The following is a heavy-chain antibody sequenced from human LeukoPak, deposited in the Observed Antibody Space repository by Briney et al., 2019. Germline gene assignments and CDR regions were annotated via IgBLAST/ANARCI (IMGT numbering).Heavy chain of an antibody. CDR2: INPEDSDT. J-gene: IGHJ4*02. Sequence: GESLKISCQGSGYSFTNYWIGWVRQMPGRGLEWMGLINPEDSDTRYTLSFQGQVTLSADKSIRAAYLQWGSLKASDTAMYYCARLIDDSGSPDYWGQGTLVTVSS. V-gene: IGHV5-51*01. D-gene: IGHD3-22*01. CDR3: ARLIDDSGSPDY. CDR1: GYSFTNYW.